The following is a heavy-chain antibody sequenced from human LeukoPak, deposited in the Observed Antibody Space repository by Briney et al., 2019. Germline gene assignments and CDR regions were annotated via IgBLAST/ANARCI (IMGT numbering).Heavy chain of an antibody. V-gene: IGHV4-59*01. D-gene: IGHD1-1*01. CDR1: GGSISSYY. CDR2: IYYSGST. CDR3: ARAILEGLLPDY. Sequence: SETLSLTCTVSGGSISSYYWSWIRQPPGKGLEWIGYIYYSGSTNYNPSLKSRVTISVDTSKNQFSLKLSSVTAADTAVYYCARAILEGLLPDYWGQGTLVTVSS. J-gene: IGHJ4*02.